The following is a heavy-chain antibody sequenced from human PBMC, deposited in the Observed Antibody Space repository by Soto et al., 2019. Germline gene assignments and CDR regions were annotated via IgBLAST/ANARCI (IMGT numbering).Heavy chain of an antibody. D-gene: IGHD3-16*01. CDR1: GGSMFSYY. CDR3: AREGASSYASRHFDN. CDR2: IYGSGGT. J-gene: IGHJ4*02. V-gene: IGHV4-4*07. Sequence: TPSETLSLTCTVSGGSMFSYYWSWIRQPAGKGLEWIARIYGSGGTNYNPSLKSRVTMSLDTSKNKFSLRLTSVTAADTAVYYCAREGASSYASRHFDNWGPGTLVTVSS.